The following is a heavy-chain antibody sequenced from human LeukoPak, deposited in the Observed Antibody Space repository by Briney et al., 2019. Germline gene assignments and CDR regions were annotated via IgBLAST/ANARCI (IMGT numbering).Heavy chain of an antibody. CDR2: ISSRSTI. D-gene: IGHD1-1*01. V-gene: IGHV3-48*01. J-gene: IGHJ4*02. CDR3: AKATGNGWRTTGPSGRFVY. CDR1: EFTFISYS. Sequence: QPGGSLGLSWAASEFTFISYSMNWVRQAPGKGLGWVSYISSRSTIYYAASVKGRFTISRDNSKNTLYLQMNSLRAEDTAVYYCAKATGNGWRTTGPSGRFVYWGQGTLVTVSS.